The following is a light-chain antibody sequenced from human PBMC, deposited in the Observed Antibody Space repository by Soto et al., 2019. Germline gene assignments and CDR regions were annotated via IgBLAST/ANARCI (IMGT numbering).Light chain of an antibody. Sequence: QSVLSQEPSVSGTPGRRVAMACSGKHSNIGKNSVNWYRQVPGTAPQLLIYSDSLRSFGMPDRFSASKSDTSASLAIDGLQSDDEALYFCAAWDDSLNGLVFGGGTQLTVL. V-gene: IGLV1-44*01. CDR1: HSNIGKNS. J-gene: IGLJ7*01. CDR2: SDS. CDR3: AAWDDSLNGLV.